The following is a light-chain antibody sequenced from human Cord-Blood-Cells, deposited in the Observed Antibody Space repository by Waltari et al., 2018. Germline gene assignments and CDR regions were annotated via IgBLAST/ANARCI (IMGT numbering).Light chain of an antibody. J-gene: IGKJ1*01. CDR1: QGISSY. V-gene: IGKV1-9*01. CDR2: AAS. CDR3: QQRSNWPWT. Sequence: IQLTQSPSSLSASVGDRVTITCRASQGISSYLAWYQQKPGKAPKLLIYAASTLQSGVPSRFSGSGSGTDFTLTISSLQPEDFAVYYCQQRSNWPWTFGQGTKVEIK.